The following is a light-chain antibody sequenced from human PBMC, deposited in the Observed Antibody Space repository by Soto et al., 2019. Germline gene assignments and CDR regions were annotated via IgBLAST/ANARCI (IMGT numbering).Light chain of an antibody. CDR2: GAS. CDR3: QQYYNWPPLT. V-gene: IGKV3-15*01. CDR1: QSVGNN. J-gene: IGKJ4*01. Sequence: ELVLTQSPTTLSVSPGERATLSCRASQSVGNNLAWYQQKPGRTPRLLIYGASTRATGIPARFSGSGSGTEFTLTISSLQSEDFAVYYCQQYYNWPPLTFGGGTKVDIK.